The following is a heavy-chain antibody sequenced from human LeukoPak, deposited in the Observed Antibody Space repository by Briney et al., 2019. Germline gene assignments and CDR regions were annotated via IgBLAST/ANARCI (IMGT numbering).Heavy chain of an antibody. CDR1: GGTFSSYA. J-gene: IGHJ6*03. CDR2: IIPIFGRA. D-gene: IGHD6-19*01. Sequence: SVKVSCKASGGTFSSYAISWVRQAPGQGLEWMGGIIPIFGRANYAQKFQGRVTITTDESTSTAYMELSSLRSEDTAVYSCARGAAVAGRTRCSYMDVWGKGTTVTVSS. CDR3: ARGAAVAGRTRCSYMDV. V-gene: IGHV1-69*05.